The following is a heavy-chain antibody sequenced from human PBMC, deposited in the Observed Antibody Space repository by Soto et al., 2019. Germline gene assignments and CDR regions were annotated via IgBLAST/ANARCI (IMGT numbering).Heavy chain of an antibody. CDR1: SGSFSGYY. V-gene: IGHV4-34*01. Sequence: PSETLSLTCAVYSGSFSGYYWSWIRQPPGKGLEWIGEINHSGSTNYNPSLKSRVTISVDTSKNQFSLKLSSVTAADTAVYYCARGQPQGMDVWGQGTTVTVSS. D-gene: IGHD2-2*01. CDR2: INHSGST. CDR3: ARGQPQGMDV. J-gene: IGHJ6*02.